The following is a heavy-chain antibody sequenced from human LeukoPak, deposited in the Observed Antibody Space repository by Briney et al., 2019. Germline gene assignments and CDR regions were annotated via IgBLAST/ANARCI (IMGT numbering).Heavy chain of an antibody. J-gene: IGHJ4*02. CDR1: GFTFSSYG. CDR3: AKDSDPMIVVVISYFDY. V-gene: IGHV3-30*18. CDR2: ISYDGSNK. Sequence: PGGSLRLSCVASGFTFSSYGMHWVRQAPGKGLEWVAVISYDGSNKYYADSVKGRFTISRDNSKNTLYLQMNSLRAEDTAVYYCAKDSDPMIVVVISYFDYWGQGTLVTVSS. D-gene: IGHD3-22*01.